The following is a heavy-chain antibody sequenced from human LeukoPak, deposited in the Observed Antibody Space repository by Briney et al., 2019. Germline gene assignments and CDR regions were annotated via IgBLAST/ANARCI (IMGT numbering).Heavy chain of an antibody. D-gene: IGHD3-9*01. CDR2: IKEDGTYT. Sequence: GGSLRLSCAASGFSFSKYWMHWVRQTPGEGLVWVSRIKEDGTYTSYADSVKGRFTISRDNARNTVFLQMNSLRAEDTAIYYCARDFDMGITPGDDFDFWGQGTLVTVSS. V-gene: IGHV3-74*01. CDR1: GFSFSKYW. CDR3: ARDFDMGITPGDDFDF. J-gene: IGHJ4*02.